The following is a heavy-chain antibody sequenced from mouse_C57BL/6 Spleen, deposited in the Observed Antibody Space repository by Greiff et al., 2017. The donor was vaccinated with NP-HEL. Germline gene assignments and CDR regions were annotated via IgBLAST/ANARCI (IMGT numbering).Heavy chain of an antibody. CDR3: ARHVVSVYFDY. Sequence: EVQLVESGGDLVKPGGSLKLSCAASGFTFSSYGMSWVRQTPDKRLEWVATLSSGGSYTYYPDSVKGRFTISRDNAKNTLYLQMSSLKSEDTAMYYCARHVVSVYFDYWGQGTTLTVSS. V-gene: IGHV5-6*01. J-gene: IGHJ2*01. CDR1: GFTFSSYG. CDR2: LSSGGSYT.